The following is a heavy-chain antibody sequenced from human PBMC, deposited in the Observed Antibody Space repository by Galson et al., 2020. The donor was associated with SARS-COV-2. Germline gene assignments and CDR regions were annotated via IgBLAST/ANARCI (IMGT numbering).Heavy chain of an antibody. V-gene: IGHV5-51*01. J-gene: IGHJ3*02. CDR1: GYSFTNNW. Sequence: KIGASLKISCKGSGYSFTNNWIGWVRQLPGQGLEWMGIIHTRDYDTSYSPSFEGQVTISADKSLTTTFLQWSSLKASDTAIYYCARVRYDFWSGFVFDAFDIWGQGTMVTVP. CDR2: IHTRDYDT. D-gene: IGHD3-3*01. CDR3: ARVRYDFWSGFVFDAFDI.